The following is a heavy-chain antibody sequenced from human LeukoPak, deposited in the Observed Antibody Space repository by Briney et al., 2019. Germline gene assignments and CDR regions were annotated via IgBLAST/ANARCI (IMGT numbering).Heavy chain of an antibody. D-gene: IGHD3-22*01. Sequence: PGGSLRLSCAASGFTFSSYGMHWVRQAPGKGLEWVAVIWYDGSNKYYADSVKGRFTISRDNSKNTLYLQMNSLRAEDTAAYYCARDRYYYDSSGYYFEDYWGQGTLVTVSS. CDR1: GFTFSSYG. CDR3: ARDRYYYDSSGYYFEDY. V-gene: IGHV3-33*01. CDR2: IWYDGSNK. J-gene: IGHJ4*02.